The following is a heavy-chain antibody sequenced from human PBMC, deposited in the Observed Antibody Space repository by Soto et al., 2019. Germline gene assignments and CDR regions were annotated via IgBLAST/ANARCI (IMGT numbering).Heavy chain of an antibody. CDR3: ASVRRVERDYDFWCGYFPHYYFDY. CDR1: GGSISSSSYY. D-gene: IGHD3-3*01. V-gene: IGHV4-39*01. J-gene: IGHJ4*02. CDR2: IYYSGST. Sequence: QLQLQESGPGLVKPSETLSLTCTVSGGSISSSSYYWGWIRQPPGKGLEWIGSIYYSGSTYYNPSHKSPVTIAVDASKNQVSLKLSSVTAADTAVYYCASVRRVERDYDFWCGYFPHYYFDYWGQGTLVTVSS.